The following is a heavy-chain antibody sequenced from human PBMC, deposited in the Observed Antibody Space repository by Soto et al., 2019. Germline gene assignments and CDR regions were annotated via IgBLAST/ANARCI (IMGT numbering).Heavy chain of an antibody. Sequence: SETLSLTCTVSGGSISSYYWSWIRQPPGKGLEWIGYIYYNGSTNYNPSLKSRVTISVDTSKNQFSLKLSSVTAADTAVYYCARHPMYSSSWWYFDYWGQGTLVTVSS. CDR2: IYYNGST. V-gene: IGHV4-59*08. CDR3: ARHPMYSSSWWYFDY. CDR1: GGSISSYY. D-gene: IGHD6-13*01. J-gene: IGHJ4*02.